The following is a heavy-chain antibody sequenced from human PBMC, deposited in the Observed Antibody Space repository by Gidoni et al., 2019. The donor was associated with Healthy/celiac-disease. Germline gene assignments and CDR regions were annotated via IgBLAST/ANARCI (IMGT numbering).Heavy chain of an antibody. CDR1: GFTFSSYG. V-gene: IGHV3-30*18. CDR3: AKDAFVFRESPPFDY. J-gene: IGHJ4*02. Sequence: QVKLGGSGGAVVQPGRSRSPSRAASGFTFSSYGMHWVRQAPGKGLEWVAVISYDGSNKYYADSVKGRFTISRDNSKNTLYLQMNSLRAEDTAVYYCAKDAFVFRESPPFDYWGQGTLVTVSS. D-gene: IGHD3-10*02. CDR2: ISYDGSNK.